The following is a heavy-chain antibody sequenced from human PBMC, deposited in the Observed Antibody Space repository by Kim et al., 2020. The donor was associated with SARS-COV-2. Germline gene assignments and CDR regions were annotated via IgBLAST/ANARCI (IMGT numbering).Heavy chain of an antibody. CDR3: AANGYYTIDN. Sequence: GGTKYNTSLKSRVTISVDKSKNQFSLKLNSVTAADTAIYYCAANGYYTIDNWGQGTLVIVSS. D-gene: IGHD3-22*01. J-gene: IGHJ4*02. CDR2: GGT. V-gene: IGHV4-4*02.